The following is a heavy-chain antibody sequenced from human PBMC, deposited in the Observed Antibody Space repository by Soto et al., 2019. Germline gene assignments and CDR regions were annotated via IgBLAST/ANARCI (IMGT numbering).Heavy chain of an antibody. CDR2: ISYDGSNK. CDR3: ASSYGGKSAFSVDY. Sequence: PGGSLRLSCAASGFTFSSDAMHWVRQAPGKGLEWVAVISYDGSNKYYADSVKGRFTISRDNSKNTLYLQMNSLRAEDTAVYYCASSYGGKSAFSVDYWGQGTLVTVSS. J-gene: IGHJ4*02. V-gene: IGHV3-30-3*01. CDR1: GFTFSSDA. D-gene: IGHD4-17*01.